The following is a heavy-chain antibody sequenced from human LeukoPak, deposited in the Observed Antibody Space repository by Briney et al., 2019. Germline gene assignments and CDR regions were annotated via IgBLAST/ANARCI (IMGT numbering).Heavy chain of an antibody. Sequence: PSETLSLTCAVYGGSFSGYYWSWIRQPPGKGLEWIGEINHSGSTNYNPSLKSRVTISVDTSKNQFSLKLSSVTAADTAVYYCARTRHYYGSGSYHKPFDYWGQGTLVTVSS. D-gene: IGHD3-10*01. CDR1: GGSFSGYY. V-gene: IGHV4-34*01. CDR3: ARTRHYYGSGSYHKPFDY. J-gene: IGHJ4*02. CDR2: INHSGST.